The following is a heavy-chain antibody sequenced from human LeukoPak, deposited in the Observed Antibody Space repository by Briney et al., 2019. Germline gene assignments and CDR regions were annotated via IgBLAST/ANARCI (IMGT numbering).Heavy chain of an antibody. CDR2: IYYSGST. Sequence: SETLSLTCTVSGGSISSSGYYWGWIRQPPGKGLEWIGSIYYSGSTYYNPSLKSRVTISVDTSKNQFSLKLSSVTAADTAVYYCARHDGIAAPHDYWGQGTLVTVSS. D-gene: IGHD6-13*01. CDR1: GGSISSSGYY. V-gene: IGHV4-39*01. J-gene: IGHJ4*02. CDR3: ARHDGIAAPHDY.